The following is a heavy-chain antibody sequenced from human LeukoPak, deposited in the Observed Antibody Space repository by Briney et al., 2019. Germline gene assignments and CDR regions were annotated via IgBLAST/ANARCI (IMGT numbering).Heavy chain of an antibody. J-gene: IGHJ3*02. V-gene: IGHV4-4*07. CDR1: GGSISSYY. CDR3: ARDDYVWGSYRYLPRNTFDI. Sequence: SETLSLTCTVSGGSISSYYWSWIRQPAGKGLEWIGRIYTSGSTNYNPSPKSRVTMSVDTSKNQFSLKLSSVTAADTAVYYCARDDYVWGSYRYLPRNTFDIWGQGTMVTVSS. D-gene: IGHD3-16*02. CDR2: IYTSGST.